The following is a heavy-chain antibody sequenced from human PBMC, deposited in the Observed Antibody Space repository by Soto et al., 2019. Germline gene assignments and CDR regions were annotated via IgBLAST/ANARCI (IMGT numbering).Heavy chain of an antibody. CDR3: ARDLVPYYDILPGYHDAFDI. Sequence: ASVKVSCKASGYTFTSYGISWVRQAPGQGLEWMGWISAYNGNTNYAQRLQGRVTMTTDTSTRTVYMERRSLRSDDTAVYCCARDLVPYYDILPGYHDAFDIWGQVTMVTVS. V-gene: IGHV1-18*01. CDR1: GYTFTSYG. CDR2: ISAYNGNT. J-gene: IGHJ3*02. D-gene: IGHD3-9*01.